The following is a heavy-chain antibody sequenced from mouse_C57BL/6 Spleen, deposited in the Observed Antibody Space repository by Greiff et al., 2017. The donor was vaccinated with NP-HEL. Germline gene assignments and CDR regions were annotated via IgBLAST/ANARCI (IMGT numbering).Heavy chain of an antibody. CDR3: ARGDYYGSSYDWYFDV. Sequence: EVQVVESGPGMVKPSQSLSLTCTVTGYSITSGYDWHWIRHFPGNKLEWMGYISYSGSTNYNSSLKSRISITHDTSKNHFFLKLNSVTTEDTATYYCARGDYYGSSYDWYFDVWGTGTTVTVSS. CDR2: ISYSGST. V-gene: IGHV3-1*01. D-gene: IGHD1-1*01. CDR1: GYSITSGYD. J-gene: IGHJ1*03.